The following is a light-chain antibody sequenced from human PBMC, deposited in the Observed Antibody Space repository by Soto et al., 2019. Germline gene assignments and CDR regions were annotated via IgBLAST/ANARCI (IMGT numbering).Light chain of an antibody. V-gene: IGLV2-14*01. CDR2: EVT. J-gene: IGLJ1*01. Sequence: QSALTQPASVSGSPGQSITISCTGTSSDVGGYNYVSWYQQHPGKAPKLMIYEVTNRPSGVSNRFSGSKSGNTASLTISGLQAEDEAEYYCSSYTSRSTLVVFGTGTTLTVL. CDR1: SSDVGGYNY. CDR3: SSYTSRSTLVV.